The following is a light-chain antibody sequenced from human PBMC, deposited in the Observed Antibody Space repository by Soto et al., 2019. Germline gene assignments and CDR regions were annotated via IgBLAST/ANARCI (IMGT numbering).Light chain of an antibody. Sequence: DIQMTQSPSSVSASLGDRVTITCRASQDISGWLAWFQQKPGKAPXLLIYSASTLQSGVPSRFSGSGSGTEFTLTISSLQPDDFATYYCQQYNSYWTFGQGTKVDIK. V-gene: IGKV1D-16*01. CDR1: QDISGW. J-gene: IGKJ1*01. CDR3: QQYNSYWT. CDR2: SAS.